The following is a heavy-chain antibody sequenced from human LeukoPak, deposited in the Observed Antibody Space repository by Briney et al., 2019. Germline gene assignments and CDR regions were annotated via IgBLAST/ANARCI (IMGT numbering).Heavy chain of an antibody. J-gene: IGHJ5*02. CDR2: ISAYNGNT. V-gene: IGHV1-18*01. D-gene: IGHD3-3*01. CDR1: GYTFTSYG. CDR3: AREGHHDFWSDPNWFDP. Sequence: GASVKVSCKASGYTFTSYGISWVRQAPGQGLEWMGWISAYNGNTNYAQKLQGRVTMTTDTSTSTAYMELRSLRSDDTAVYYCAREGHHDFWSDPNWFDPWGQGTLVTVSS.